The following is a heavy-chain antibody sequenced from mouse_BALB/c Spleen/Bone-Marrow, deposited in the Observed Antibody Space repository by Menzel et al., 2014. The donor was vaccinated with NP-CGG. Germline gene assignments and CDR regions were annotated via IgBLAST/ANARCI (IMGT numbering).Heavy chain of an antibody. CDR1: GYTFTSYY. Sequence: QVQLKDSGAELVKPGASVKLSCKASGYTFTSYYMYWVKQRPGQGLEWIGEINPSNGGADFNEKFKIKATLTVGKSSSTAYMQLSSLTSEDSAVYYCTTSRGYNWFAYWGQGTLVTVSA. J-gene: IGHJ3*01. D-gene: IGHD2-2*01. V-gene: IGHV1S81*02. CDR3: TTSRGYNWFAY. CDR2: INPSNGGA.